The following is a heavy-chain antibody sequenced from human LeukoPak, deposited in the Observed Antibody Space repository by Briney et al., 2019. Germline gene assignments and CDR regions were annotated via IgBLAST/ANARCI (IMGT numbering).Heavy chain of an antibody. V-gene: IGHV3-53*01. Sequence: GGSLRLSCTAPGFTVSDNYMNWVRQAPGKGLEWVSVVYTDGNIYYADSVKGRFTISRDNSKNTLYLQMNSLRAEGTAVYYCAREYYYDSSGPAAGDANWFDPWGQGTLVTVSS. CDR3: AREYYYDSSGPAAGDANWFDP. J-gene: IGHJ5*02. CDR1: GFTVSDNY. CDR2: VYTDGNI. D-gene: IGHD3-22*01.